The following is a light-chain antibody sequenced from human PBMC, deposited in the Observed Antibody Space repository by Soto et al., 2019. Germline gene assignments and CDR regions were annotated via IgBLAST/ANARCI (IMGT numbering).Light chain of an antibody. Sequence: QSVLTQPPSVSGSPGQSVTISCTGTSSDVGSYNRVSWYQQPPGTVPKVMIYEVTNRPSGVPDRFSGSKSGNTASLTISGLQAEDEADYYCCSYTSGNTYVFGTGTKLTVL. CDR2: EVT. CDR1: SSDVGSYNR. CDR3: CSYTSGNTYV. V-gene: IGLV2-18*02. J-gene: IGLJ1*01.